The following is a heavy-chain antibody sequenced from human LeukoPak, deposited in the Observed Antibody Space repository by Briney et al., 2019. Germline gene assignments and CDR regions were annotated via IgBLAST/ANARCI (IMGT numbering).Heavy chain of an antibody. D-gene: IGHD2-8*01. CDR2: IYPGDSDT. CDR1: GYIFTTYW. J-gene: IGHJ6*02. Sequence: GESLKISCKGSGYIFTTYWIGWVRPLPGKGLEWMGIIYPGDSDTRYSPSFQGQVTISADKSISTAYLQWSSLKASDTAMYYCARQGVKYYYYYGMDVWGQGTTVTVSS. CDR3: ARQGVKYYYYYGMDV. V-gene: IGHV5-51*01.